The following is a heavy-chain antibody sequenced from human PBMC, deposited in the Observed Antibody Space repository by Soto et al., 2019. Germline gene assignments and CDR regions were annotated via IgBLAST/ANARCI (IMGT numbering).Heavy chain of an antibody. CDR2: ISFDGRNT. CDR1: GFTFNNYG. V-gene: IGHV3-30*18. CDR3: AKDPRLSYHGGRNEPPDY. J-gene: IGHJ4*02. D-gene: IGHD3-10*01. Sequence: PGGSLRLSCAASGFTFNNYGMHWVRQAPGKGLEWVVVISFDGRNTDYADSVKGRFTISRDNSKNTLYLQMNSLRAEDTAVYYCAKDPRLSYHGGRNEPPDYWSQGTLVTVSS.